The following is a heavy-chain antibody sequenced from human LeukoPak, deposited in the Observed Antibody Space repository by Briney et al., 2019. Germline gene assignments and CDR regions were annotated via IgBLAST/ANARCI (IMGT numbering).Heavy chain of an antibody. Sequence: PWETLSLTCSVSGDSISPYYWSWIRQPAGKGLEWIGRIYTSGTTYYNPSLKSRVTFSLDTSKNHFSLKLTSVTAADTAVYYCATKTAPPRRVDSSDIWGQGTMVTGSS. CDR1: GDSISPYY. D-gene: IGHD5-18*01. V-gene: IGHV4-4*07. CDR3: ATKTAPPRRVDSSDI. CDR2: IYTSGTT. J-gene: IGHJ3*02.